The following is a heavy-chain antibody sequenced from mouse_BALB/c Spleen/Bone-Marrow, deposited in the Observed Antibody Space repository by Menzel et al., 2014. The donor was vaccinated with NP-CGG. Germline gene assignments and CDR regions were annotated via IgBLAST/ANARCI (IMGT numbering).Heavy chain of an antibody. CDR1: GFNIKDTY. CDR3: AKYRYCGSSYDMDY. CDR2: IDPANGNT. J-gene: IGHJ4*01. D-gene: IGHD1-1*01. Sequence: EVQLVESGAELVKPGASVKLSCTASGFNIKDTYMHWVKQRPEQGLEWIGRIDPANGNTKYDPKFQGKATITADTSSNTAYLHPSRLTSEDTAEYYCAKYRYCGSSYDMDYWGQGTSVTVSS. V-gene: IGHV14-3*02.